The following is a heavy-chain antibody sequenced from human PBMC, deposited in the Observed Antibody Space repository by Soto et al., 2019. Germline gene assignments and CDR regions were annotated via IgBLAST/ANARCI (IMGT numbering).Heavy chain of an antibody. CDR3: ARVGYYYDSSGRYWYFDL. CDR2: INPSGGST. V-gene: IGHV1-46*01. Sequence: ASVKVSCKASGYTFTSYYMHWVRQAAGQGLEWMGIINPSGGSTSYAQKFQGRVTMTRDTSTSTVYMELSSLRSEDTAVYYCARVGYYYDSSGRYWYFDLWGRDTLVNVSS. D-gene: IGHD3-22*01. CDR1: GYTFTSYY. J-gene: IGHJ2*01.